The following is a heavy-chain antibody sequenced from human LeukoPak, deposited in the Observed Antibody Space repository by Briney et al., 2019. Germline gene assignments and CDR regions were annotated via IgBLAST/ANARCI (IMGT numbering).Heavy chain of an antibody. CDR1: GGSISRSSYY. D-gene: IGHD1-14*01. J-gene: IGHJ4*02. CDR3: ASRRYNFDY. CDR2: IYYSGNT. V-gene: IGHV4-39*01. Sequence: SETLSLTCTVSGGSISRSSYYWGWIRQPPGKGLEWIGSIYYSGNTYYIPSLKSRVTISVDTSKNQFSLKLSSVTAADTAVYYCASRRYNFDYWGQGTLVTVSS.